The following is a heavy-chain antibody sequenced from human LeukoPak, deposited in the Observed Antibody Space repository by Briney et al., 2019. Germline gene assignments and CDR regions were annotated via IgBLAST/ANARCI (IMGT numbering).Heavy chain of an antibody. V-gene: IGHV3-23*01. CDR1: GFTFKNYA. Sequence: GGSLRLSCAVSGFTFKNYAMSWVRQAPGKGLQWVSAISGSGASTYYADSVKGRFTISRDNSKNTLYLQMNSLRAEDTAIYYCAKGGLGVTGPAEYFQHWGQGTLVTVSS. CDR3: AKGGLGVTGPAEYFQH. D-gene: IGHD2-21*02. CDR2: ISGSGAST. J-gene: IGHJ1*01.